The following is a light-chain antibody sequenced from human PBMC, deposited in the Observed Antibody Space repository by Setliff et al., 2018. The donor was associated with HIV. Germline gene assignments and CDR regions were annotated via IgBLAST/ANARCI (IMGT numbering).Light chain of an antibody. CDR1: SSDVGGYNC. CDR3: TSYTSSTTRGV. Sequence: QSVLTQPASVSGSPGQSITISCTGTSSDVGGYNCVSWYQQHPGKAPKLMISEVSNRPSGVSNRFSGSKSGSTASLTISGLQAEDEADYYCTSYTSSTTRGVFGGGTKVTVL. J-gene: IGLJ3*02. V-gene: IGLV2-14*01. CDR2: EVS.